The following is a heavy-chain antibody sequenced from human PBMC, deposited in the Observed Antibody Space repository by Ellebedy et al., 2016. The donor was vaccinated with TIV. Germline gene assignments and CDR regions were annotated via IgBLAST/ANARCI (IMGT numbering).Heavy chain of an antibody. CDR2: TYYRSKWSN. V-gene: IGHV6-1*01. CDR3: AREIRAYDS. Sequence: SQTLSLTCAISGDSVSSKSAAWTWLRQSPWRGLECLGRTYYRSKWSNEYAVSVESRITINSDTSKNQFSLQLSSVTPEDTAIYYCAREIRAYDSWGQGTLVTVSS. J-gene: IGHJ4*02. CDR1: GDSVSSKSAA.